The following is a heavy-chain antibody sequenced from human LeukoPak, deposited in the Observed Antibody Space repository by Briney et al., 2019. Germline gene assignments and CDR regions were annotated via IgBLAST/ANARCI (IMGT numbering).Heavy chain of an antibody. CDR1: GGTFSSYA. CDR3: ARDRSGSSGYVDYYFDY. V-gene: IGHV1-69*13. D-gene: IGHD3-22*01. J-gene: IGHJ4*02. Sequence: ASVKVSCKASGGTFSSYAISWVRQAPGQGLEWMGGIIPIFGTANYAQKFQGRVTITADESTSTAYMELSSLRSEDTAVYYCARDRSGSSGYVDYYFDYWGQGTLVTVSS. CDR2: IIPIFGTA.